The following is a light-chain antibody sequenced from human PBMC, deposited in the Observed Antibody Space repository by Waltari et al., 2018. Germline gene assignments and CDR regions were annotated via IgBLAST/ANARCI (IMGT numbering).Light chain of an antibody. CDR3: QKYVNIPAT. V-gene: IGKV3-20*01. J-gene: IGKJ1*01. CDR2: DTS. Sequence: EIVLTQSPGTLSLSPGERATLSCRASQSVGKYLVWYQQKPGQAPRLLIYDTSTRATGIPDRFSGSGSGTDFSLTISRLEPEDFAVYYCQKYVNIPATFGQGTRVEIK. CDR1: QSVGKY.